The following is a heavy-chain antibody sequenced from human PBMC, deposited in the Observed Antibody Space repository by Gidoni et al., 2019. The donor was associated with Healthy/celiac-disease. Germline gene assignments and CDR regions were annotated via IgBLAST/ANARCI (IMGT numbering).Heavy chain of an antibody. D-gene: IGHD2-15*01. J-gene: IGHJ4*02. Sequence: QVQLQQWGAGLLTPSGTLSLSCAVYGRSFSGYYWSWIRQPPGKGLEWIGAINHSGSTNYHPSLKSRVTISVDTSKNQFSLKLSSVTAADTAVYYCASICDVVVVAATPGVRTRDYWGQGTLVTVSS. V-gene: IGHV4-34*01. CDR1: GRSFSGYY. CDR2: INHSGST. CDR3: ASICDVVVVAATPGVRTRDY.